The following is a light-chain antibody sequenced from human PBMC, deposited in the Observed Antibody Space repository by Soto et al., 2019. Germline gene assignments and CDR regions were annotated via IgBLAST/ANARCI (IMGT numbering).Light chain of an antibody. CDR2: VNT. CDR3: QSYDSSLTI. CDR1: NSNIGAGYD. V-gene: IGLV1-40*01. J-gene: IGLJ2*01. Sequence: QSVLTQPPSVSGAPGQRVTIPCTGNNSNIGAGYDVHWYQQLPGTAPKLLIYVNTNRPSGVPDRFSGSKSGTSASLAITGLQAEDEADYYCQSYDSSLTIFGGGTKLTVL.